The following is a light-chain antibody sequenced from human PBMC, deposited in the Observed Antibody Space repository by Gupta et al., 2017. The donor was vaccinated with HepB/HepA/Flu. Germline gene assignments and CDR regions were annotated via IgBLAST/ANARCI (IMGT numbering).Light chain of an antibody. CDR2: GAS. CDR3: QQEDNSPWP. CDR1: QSVTNSN. V-gene: IGKV3-20*01. Sequence: EIVLTQSPGTLSLSPGERATLSCKASQSVTNSNLAWYQQKPGQAPRLLIYGASSRATGIPDRFSGSGSGTEFTLTISRREPEDFAVFYCQQEDNSPWPFGQGTMVEIK. J-gene: IGKJ1*01.